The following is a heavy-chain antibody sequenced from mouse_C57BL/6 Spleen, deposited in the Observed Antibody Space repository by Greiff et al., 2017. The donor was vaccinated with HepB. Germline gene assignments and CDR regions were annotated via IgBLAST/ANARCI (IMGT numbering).Heavy chain of an antibody. Sequence: QVQLQQPGAELVKPGASVKLSCKASGYTFTSYWMHWVKQRPGQGLEWIGMIHPNSGSTNYNEKFKSKATLTVDKSSSTAYMQLSSLTSEDSAVYYCARSNYSNYWYFDVWGTGTTVTVSS. J-gene: IGHJ1*03. V-gene: IGHV1-64*01. CDR2: IHPNSGST. D-gene: IGHD2-5*01. CDR1: GYTFTSYW. CDR3: ARSNYSNYWYFDV.